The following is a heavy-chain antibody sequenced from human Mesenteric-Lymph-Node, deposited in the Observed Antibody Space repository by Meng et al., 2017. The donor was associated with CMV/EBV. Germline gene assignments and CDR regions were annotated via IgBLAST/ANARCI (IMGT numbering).Heavy chain of an antibody. V-gene: IGHV4-61*08. CDR1: GVSVASGAYH. J-gene: IGHJ4*02. CDR3: AKSRSSTPGIVDD. D-gene: IGHD2/OR15-2a*01. CDR2: IYGTGIT. Sequence: QLQESGPGLVRPSGTLVTTCIVSGVSVASGAYHWSWIRQSPGKGLEWIGYIYGTGITIYNPSLKSRVTILLETSKNQFSLKLNSVTTADTAVYYCAKSRSSTPGIVDDWGQGTLVTVSS.